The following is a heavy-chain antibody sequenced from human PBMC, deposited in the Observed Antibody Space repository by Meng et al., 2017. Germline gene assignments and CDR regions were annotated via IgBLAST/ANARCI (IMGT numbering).Heavy chain of an antibody. D-gene: IGHD3-10*01. CDR3: ARDHGSVGGVTNVDY. V-gene: IGHV3-30*04. CDR2: ISYDGSNK. Sequence: VEPGGGVVLPGRPRRRACAASGFPFSNHVMHCVRQAPGKGLVCLAVISYDGSNKYSADYVKGRYTITKDKSKITLYLQMNSRRGDDPAVYYCARDHGSVGGVTNVDYWGQGTLVTVSS. J-gene: IGHJ4*02. CDR1: GFPFSNHV.